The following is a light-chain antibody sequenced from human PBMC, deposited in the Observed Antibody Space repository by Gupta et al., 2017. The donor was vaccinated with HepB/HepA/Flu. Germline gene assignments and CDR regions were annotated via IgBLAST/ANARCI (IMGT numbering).Light chain of an antibody. CDR3: SSFTSTSSLAV. V-gene: IGLV2-14*01. J-gene: IGLJ2*01. Sequence: QSALTQPASVSGSPGQSITISCTGTSSDVSWYQQHPGKAPKLMIYAVSNRPARVSYRFSGSKSGDTASLTISGLQAEDEADYYCSSFTSTSSLAVFGGGTKVTGL. CDR1: SSDV. CDR2: AVS.